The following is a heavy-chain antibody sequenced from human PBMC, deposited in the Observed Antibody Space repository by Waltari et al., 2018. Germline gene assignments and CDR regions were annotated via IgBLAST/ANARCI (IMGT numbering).Heavy chain of an antibody. V-gene: IGHV4-59*01. CDR1: GGPISNYY. Sequence: VHLQESGPGLVRPAETLSLTCTVSGGPISNYYWNWIRQPPGKGLEWIGSIYYTGSSNYRPSLKSRLTLAVDMSANQFSLSLTSVTAADTAMYYCTRGGWKTTDYGMDVWGQGTTVVVSS. CDR3: TRGGWKTTDYGMDV. J-gene: IGHJ6*02. CDR2: IYYTGSS. D-gene: IGHD1-1*01.